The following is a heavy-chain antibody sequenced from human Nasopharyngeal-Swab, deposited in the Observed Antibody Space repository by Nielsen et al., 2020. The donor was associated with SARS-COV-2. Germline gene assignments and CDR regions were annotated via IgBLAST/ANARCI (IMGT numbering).Heavy chain of an antibody. CDR2: INYRGNT. Sequence: SETLSLTCTVSGGSISSDDYFWGWIRKPPGKGLEWIASINYRGNTFYNPSLKSRVTISRDTSKSQFSLKLSSVTAADTAVYYCARSFPQYYDSWSGFYRGMGYWGQGTLVTVSA. CDR3: ARSFPQYYDSWSGFYRGMGY. D-gene: IGHD3-3*01. V-gene: IGHV4-39*01. CDR1: GGSISSDDYF. J-gene: IGHJ4*02.